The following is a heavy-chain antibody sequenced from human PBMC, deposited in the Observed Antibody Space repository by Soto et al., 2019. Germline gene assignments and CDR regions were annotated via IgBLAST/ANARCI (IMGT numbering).Heavy chain of an antibody. CDR1: GFTFSSYA. J-gene: IGHJ6*02. D-gene: IGHD3-9*01. CDR2: ISSNGGST. CDR3: VKTQRNDSFTGPWGV. Sequence: GSLRLSCSASGFTFSSYAMHWVRQAPGKGLEYVSAISSNGGSTYYADSVKGRFTISRDNSKNTLYLQMSSLRAGDTAVYYCVKTQRNDSFTGPWGVWGQGITVTVSS. V-gene: IGHV3-64D*06.